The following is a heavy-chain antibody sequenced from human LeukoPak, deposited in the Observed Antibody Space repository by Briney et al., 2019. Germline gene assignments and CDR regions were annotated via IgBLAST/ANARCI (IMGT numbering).Heavy chain of an antibody. CDR3: ARHAPFIVVVSAAKGPLDY. J-gene: IGHJ4*02. CDR2: LYSSGTT. Sequence: SETLSLTCTVSGGSISSSSYNWAWIRQPPGKGLECIGSLYSSGTTYYNPSLRSRVTISVDTSKNRFSLKLNSVTAADTAVYYCARHAPFIVVVSAAKGPLDYWGQGTLVTVSS. D-gene: IGHD2-2*01. V-gene: IGHV4-39*01. CDR1: GGSISSSSYN.